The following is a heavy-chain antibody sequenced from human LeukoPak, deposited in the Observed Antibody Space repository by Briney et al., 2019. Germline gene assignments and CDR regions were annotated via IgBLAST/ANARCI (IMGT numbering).Heavy chain of an antibody. J-gene: IGHJ6*03. Sequence: GGSLRLSCAASGFTFSSYWLSWVRQAPGKGLEWVGNIKQDGSEKHYVDSVKGRFTISIDNAKRSLYLQMNSLRAEDTAVFYCARGVDYHYYYYMDFWGKGTTVTVSS. CDR1: GFTFSSYW. V-gene: IGHV3-7*01. CDR2: IKQDGSEK. CDR3: ARGVDYHYYYYMDF.